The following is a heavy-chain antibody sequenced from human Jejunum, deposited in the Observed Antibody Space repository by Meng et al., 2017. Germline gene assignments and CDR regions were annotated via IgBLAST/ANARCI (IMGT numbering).Heavy chain of an antibody. CDR1: GASISSSTW. J-gene: IGHJ4*02. D-gene: IGHD2-2*02. V-gene: IGHV4-4*03. CDR3: ARDSTNTLGSQTYYFDY. Sequence: RPGAGPSLVKPPGPLPLTLPVSGASISSSTWWSWVRQPPGKGLEWIGEIYRSGSTYYNPSLKSRVTISVDKSNNQFSLKLSSVTAADTAVYYCARDSTNTLGSQTYYFDYWGQGTLVTVSS. CDR2: IYRSGST.